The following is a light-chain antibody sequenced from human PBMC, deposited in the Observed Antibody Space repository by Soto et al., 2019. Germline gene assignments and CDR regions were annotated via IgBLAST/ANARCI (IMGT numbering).Light chain of an antibody. CDR3: CSYVGATTYV. V-gene: IGLV2-23*01. Sequence: QSVLTQPASVSGSPGQSITISCTGNSSTVGGFNVVSWYQQHPGKAPKVIIYEGIKRPSGVSNRFSGSNSGSTASLTISGLQAEDEADYYCCSYVGATTYVFGTGTKLTVL. J-gene: IGLJ1*01. CDR1: SSTVGGFNV. CDR2: EGI.